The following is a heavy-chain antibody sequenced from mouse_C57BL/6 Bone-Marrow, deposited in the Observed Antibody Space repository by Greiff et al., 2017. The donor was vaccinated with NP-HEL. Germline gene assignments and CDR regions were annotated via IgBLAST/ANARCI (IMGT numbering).Heavy chain of an antibody. CDR2: INPSTGGT. V-gene: IGHV1-42*01. CDR3: ARQGIYYYGSSYEGAMDY. J-gene: IGHJ4*01. Sequence: VQLQQSGPELVKPGASVKISCKASGYSFTGYYMNWVKQSPEKSLEWIGEINPSTGGTTYNQKFKAKATLTVDKSSSTAYMQLKSLTSEDSAVYYCARQGIYYYGSSYEGAMDYWGQGTSVTVSS. D-gene: IGHD1-1*01. CDR1: GYSFTGYY.